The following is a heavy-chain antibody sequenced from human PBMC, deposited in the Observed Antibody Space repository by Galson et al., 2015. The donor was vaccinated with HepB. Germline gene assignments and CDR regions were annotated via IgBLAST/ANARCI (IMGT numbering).Heavy chain of an antibody. CDR2: IFPGDSDT. Sequence: QSGAEVKKPGESLKISCKGSGYSFTNYWVGWVRQMPGKGLEWMGIIFPGDSDTRYSPSFQGQVTISADKSISAAYLQWSGLKASDTAMYYCARQLRHSSGWYGFDQWGQGTLVTVSS. CDR3: ARQLRHSSGWYGFDQ. J-gene: IGHJ4*02. CDR1: GYSFTNYW. D-gene: IGHD6-19*01. V-gene: IGHV5-51*01.